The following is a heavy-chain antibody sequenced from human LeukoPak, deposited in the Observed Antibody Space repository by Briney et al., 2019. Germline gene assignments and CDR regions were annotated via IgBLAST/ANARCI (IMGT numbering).Heavy chain of an antibody. D-gene: IGHD2/OR15-2a*01. V-gene: IGHV3-23*01. CDR3: PTAASMGYYYMDV. CDR2: ISGSGDTT. Sequence: GGSLRLSCAASGFTFYSYAMSWVRQAPGNGLEWVATISGSGDTTYYAYSVKGRFTISRDNSKNTLYLQMTNMRAEDTPVYYCPTAASMGYYYMDVWGKGTTVTVSS. J-gene: IGHJ6*03. CDR1: GFTFYSYA.